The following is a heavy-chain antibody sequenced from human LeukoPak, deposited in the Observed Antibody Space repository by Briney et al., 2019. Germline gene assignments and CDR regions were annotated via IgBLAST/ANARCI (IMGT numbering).Heavy chain of an antibody. D-gene: IGHD5-18*01. CDR2: FSSDGRST. J-gene: IGHJ1*01. CDR1: GFTFSTFN. CDR3: ARDASDTAMVGYFQR. Sequence: GGSLRLSCAASGFTFSTFNMHWVRQAPGKGLEWVAVFSSDGRSTFYAENVQGRFTLSRDNSKNTLSLQMNSLRAEDTAVYYCARDASDTAMVGYFQRWGQGTLVTVSS. V-gene: IGHV3-30*03.